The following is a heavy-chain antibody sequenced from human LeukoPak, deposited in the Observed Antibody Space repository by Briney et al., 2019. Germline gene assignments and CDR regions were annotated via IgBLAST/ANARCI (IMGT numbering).Heavy chain of an antibody. D-gene: IGHD6-13*01. CDR2: IYYSGST. CDR1: DGSISSSSYY. Sequence: SETLSLTCTVSDGSISSSSYYWGWIRQPPGKGLEWIGSIYYSGSTNYNPSLKSRVTMSVDTSKNQFSLKLSSVTAADTAVYYCAREGYSSSWYYYYYYMDVWGKGTTVTISS. V-gene: IGHV4-39*07. J-gene: IGHJ6*03. CDR3: AREGYSSSWYYYYYYMDV.